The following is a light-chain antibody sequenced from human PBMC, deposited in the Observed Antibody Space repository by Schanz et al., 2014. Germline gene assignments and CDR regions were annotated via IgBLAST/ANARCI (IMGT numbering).Light chain of an antibody. CDR3: CSYAGDTPHVA. CDR2: DVS. V-gene: IGLV2-14*03. Sequence: QSALTQPPSASGSPGQSVTISCTGTSSDVGGYNFVSWYQQHPGKAPKLMIYDVSNRPSGVSNRFSGSKSGNTASLTISGLQTEDEADYYCCSYAGDTPHVALGGGTKLTVL. J-gene: IGLJ2*01. CDR1: SSDVGGYNF.